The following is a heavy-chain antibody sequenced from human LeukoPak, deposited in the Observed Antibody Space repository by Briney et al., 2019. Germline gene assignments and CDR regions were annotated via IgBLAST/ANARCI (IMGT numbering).Heavy chain of an antibody. CDR2: ISNSGTNI. V-gene: IGHV3-48*03. CDR3: ARSGRYLDY. CDR1: GFTFSSYE. J-gene: IGHJ4*02. D-gene: IGHD5-12*01. Sequence: PGGSLRLSCAASGFTFSSYEMNWVRQAPGKGLGWISYISNSGTNIYYPDSVKGRFTISRDNAKNSLYLQMNSLRAEDTAVYYCARSGRYLDYWGQGTLVTVSS.